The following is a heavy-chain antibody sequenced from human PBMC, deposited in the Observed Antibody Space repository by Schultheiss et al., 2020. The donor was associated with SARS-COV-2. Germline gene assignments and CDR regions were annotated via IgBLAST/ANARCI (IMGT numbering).Heavy chain of an antibody. D-gene: IGHD5-24*01. CDR3: ARWKDGYNRPNYYGMDV. V-gene: IGHV3-74*01. Sequence: GGSLRLSCAASGFSLSRYWMHWVRQAPGKGLVWVSRINSDGSSTSYADSVKGRFTISRDNAKNTLYLQMNSLRAEDTAVYYCARWKDGYNRPNYYGMDVWGQGTTVTVSS. CDR2: INSDGSST. CDR1: GFSLSRYW. J-gene: IGHJ6*02.